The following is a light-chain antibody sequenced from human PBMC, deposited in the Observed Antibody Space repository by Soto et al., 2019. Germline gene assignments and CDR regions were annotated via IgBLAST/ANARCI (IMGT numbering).Light chain of an antibody. CDR1: QTVSSY. J-gene: IGKJ1*01. V-gene: IGKV3-15*01. CDR3: QQYNDWPRT. CDR2: GAS. Sequence: EIVLTQSPATLSLSPGARATPSCSASQTVSSYLLWYQQKPGQAPRLLIHGASTRATGIPARFSGSASGTEFTLTSSSLQSEDFAVYYCQQYNDWPRTFGQGTKVDIK.